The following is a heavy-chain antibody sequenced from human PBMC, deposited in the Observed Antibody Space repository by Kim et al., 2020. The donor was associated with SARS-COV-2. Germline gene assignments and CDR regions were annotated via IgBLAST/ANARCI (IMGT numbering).Heavy chain of an antibody. J-gene: IGHJ4*02. CDR2: IIPIFGTA. Sequence: SVKVSCKASGGTFSSYAISWVRQAPGQGLEWMGGIIPIFGTANYAQKFQGRVTITADESTSTAYMELSSLRSEDTAVYYCAREGHGGAGANFDYWGQGTLVTVSS. CDR1: GGTFSSYA. CDR3: AREGHGGAGANFDY. V-gene: IGHV1-69*13. D-gene: IGHD3-10*01.